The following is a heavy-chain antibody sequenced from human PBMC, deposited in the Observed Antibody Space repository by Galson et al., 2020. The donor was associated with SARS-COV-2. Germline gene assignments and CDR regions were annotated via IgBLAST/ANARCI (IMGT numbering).Heavy chain of an antibody. V-gene: IGHV4-30-4*01. Sequence: SETLSLTCTVSGGSISSGDYYWSWIRQPPGKGLEWIGYIYYSGSTYYNPSLKSRVTISVDTSKNQFSLKLSSVTAADTAVYYCARDSDLYYYGSGSYYPGGFDYWGQGTLFTVSS. CDR1: GGSISSGDYY. CDR2: IYYSGST. D-gene: IGHD3-10*01. J-gene: IGHJ4*02. CDR3: ARDSDLYYYGSGSYYPGGFDY.